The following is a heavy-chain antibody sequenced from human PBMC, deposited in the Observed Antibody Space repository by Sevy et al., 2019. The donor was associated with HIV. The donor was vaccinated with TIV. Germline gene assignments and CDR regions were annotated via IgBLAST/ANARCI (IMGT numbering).Heavy chain of an antibody. CDR2: TYYRSKWYN. CDR3: ARGDELNSYYYGMDV. V-gene: IGHV6-1*01. D-gene: IGHD1-1*01. CDR1: GDSVSSSSAA. Sequence: SQTLSLTCAISGDSVSSSSAAWNWFRQSPSRGLEWLGRTYYRSKWYNNYAVSVKSRVTINPDTSENQFSLHLNSVTPEDTAVYFCARGDELNSYYYGMDVWGQRTTVTVSS. J-gene: IGHJ6*02.